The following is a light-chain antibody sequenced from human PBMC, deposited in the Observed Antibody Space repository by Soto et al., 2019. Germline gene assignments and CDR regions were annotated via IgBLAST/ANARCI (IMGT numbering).Light chain of an antibody. CDR1: SSNIGNNY. J-gene: IGLJ2*01. CDR3: GTWDSSLSAL. Sequence: QSVLTQPPSVSAAPGQKVTISCSGSSSNIGNNYVSWYQQLPGTAPILLIYENNKRPSGIPVRFSGSKSGTSATLGITGLQTGDEADYYCGTWDSSLSALFGGGTKLPVL. CDR2: ENN. V-gene: IGLV1-51*02.